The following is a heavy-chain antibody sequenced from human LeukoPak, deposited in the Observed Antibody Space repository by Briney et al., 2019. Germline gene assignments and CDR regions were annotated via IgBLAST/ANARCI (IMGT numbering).Heavy chain of an antibody. CDR1: GLTFSSNG. CDR2: IWYDGSNK. D-gene: IGHD6-19*01. Sequence: GGSLRLSCEASGLTFSSNGMHGARRAPGRGLEGVAVIWYDGSNKYYADSVKGRFTISRDNSKNTLYLQMNSLRAEDTAVYYCAKASVAGTRSRYYFDYWGQGTLVTVSS. V-gene: IGHV3-30*02. J-gene: IGHJ4*02. CDR3: AKASVAGTRSRYYFDY.